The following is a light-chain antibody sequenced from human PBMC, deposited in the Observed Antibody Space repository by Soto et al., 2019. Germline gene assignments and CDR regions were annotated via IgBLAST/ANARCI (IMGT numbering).Light chain of an antibody. J-gene: IGKJ5*01. Sequence: EIVMSQSPDTLSVSPGERATLSCRASQSVSSNLAWYQQKPGQAPRLLIYDASNRATGIPARFSGSGSGTDFTLTISSLEPEDFAVYYCQQRSNWPPRVTFGQGTRLEI. CDR3: QQRSNWPPRVT. CDR1: QSVSSN. CDR2: DAS. V-gene: IGKV3-11*01.